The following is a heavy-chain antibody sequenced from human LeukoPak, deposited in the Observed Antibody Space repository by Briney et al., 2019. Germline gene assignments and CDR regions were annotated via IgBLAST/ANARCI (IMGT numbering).Heavy chain of an antibody. V-gene: IGHV5-51*01. D-gene: IGHD1-14*01. CDR2: IYPSDSST. Sequence: GESLKISCKTSGYSFPSYWIGRVRQMPGKGLEWMGIIYPSDSSTIYSPSFQGQVTISVDKSIATAYLQWSSLRASDSAIYYCGRAGFDYWAQGTLVTVSS. CDR1: GYSFPSYW. CDR3: GRAGFDY. J-gene: IGHJ4*02.